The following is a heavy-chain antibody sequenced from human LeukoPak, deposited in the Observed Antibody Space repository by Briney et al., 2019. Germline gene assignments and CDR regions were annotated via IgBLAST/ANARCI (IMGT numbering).Heavy chain of an antibody. V-gene: IGHV3-23*01. Sequence: GGSLRLACAAAGVTFSSYGMSWVRQAPGKGLEWVSGIRGGGDITYYADSVKGRFTISRANFKNTLYQQINRLKAEDTAVYYCAKTRLVGTSGSCPGAGFDYWGHRPLVTVSS. CDR2: IRGGGDIT. D-gene: IGHD2-2*01. J-gene: IGHJ4*01. CDR1: GVTFSSYG. CDR3: AKTRLVGTSGSCPGAGFDY.